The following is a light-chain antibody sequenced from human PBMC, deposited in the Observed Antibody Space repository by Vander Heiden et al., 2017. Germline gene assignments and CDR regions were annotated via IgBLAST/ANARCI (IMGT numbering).Light chain of an antibody. CDR2: AAS. CDR1: QGIRNY. J-gene: IGKJ1*01. CDR3: QKYKRAHWT. V-gene: IGKV1-27*01. Sequence: DIQMTQSPSSLSASVGDRVTITCRASQGIRNYLAWYQQKPGKVPKLLIYAASTLQSGVPSRFSGSGSGTDFTLTISRLQPEDVATYYCQKYKRAHWTFGQGTKVEIK.